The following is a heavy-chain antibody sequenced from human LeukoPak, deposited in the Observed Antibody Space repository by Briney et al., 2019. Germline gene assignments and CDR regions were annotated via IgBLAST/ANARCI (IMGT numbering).Heavy chain of an antibody. D-gene: IGHD6-13*01. CDR1: GYTFTGYY. CDR2: ISAYNGNT. Sequence: GASVKVSCKASGYTFTGYYMRWVRQAPGQGLEWMGWISAYNGNTNYAQKLKGRVTMTTDTSTGTAYMELRSLRSDDTAVYYCAREGGSSWYAIILYYFDCWGQGTLVTVSS. V-gene: IGHV1-18*04. J-gene: IGHJ4*02. CDR3: AREGGSSWYAIILYYFDC.